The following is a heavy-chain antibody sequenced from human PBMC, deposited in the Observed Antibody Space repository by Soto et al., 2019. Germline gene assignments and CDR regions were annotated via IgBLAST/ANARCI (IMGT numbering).Heavy chain of an antibody. CDR3: ARDGDRLQSYYFYY. CDR1: GFTFSSYA. Sequence: GGSLRLSCAASGFTFSSYAMHWVRQAPGKGLEWVAVISYDGSNKYYADSVKGRFTISRDNSKNTLYLQMNSLRAEDSAVYYCARDGDRLQSYYFYYWGPGTLVTVSS. J-gene: IGHJ4*02. V-gene: IGHV3-30*04. CDR2: ISYDGSNK. D-gene: IGHD5-12*01.